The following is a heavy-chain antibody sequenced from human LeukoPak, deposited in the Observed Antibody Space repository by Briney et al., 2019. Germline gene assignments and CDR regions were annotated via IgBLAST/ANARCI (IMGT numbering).Heavy chain of an antibody. CDR2: ISSTSRYI. D-gene: IGHD3-10*01. Sequence: GGSLRLSCAASGFTFSSYAMSWVRQAPGKGLEWVSSISSTSRYIYYADSVKGRFTISRDNAKNSLYMQMNSLRAEDTAVYYCASLPYYYGSGSYGLDVWGKGTTVTVSS. J-gene: IGHJ6*04. CDR3: ASLPYYYGSGSYGLDV. V-gene: IGHV3-21*04. CDR1: GFTFSSYA.